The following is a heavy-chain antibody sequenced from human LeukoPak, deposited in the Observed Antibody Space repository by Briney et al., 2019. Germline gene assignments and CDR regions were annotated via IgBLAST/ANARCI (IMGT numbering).Heavy chain of an antibody. CDR3: AKSNGYGLIDY. CDR2: IYSSGNT. D-gene: IGHD5-12*01. Sequence: PSETLSLTCTVSGHSISSIYYWGWFRQAPGKGLEWIGNIYSSGNTYYNASLKSRVTMYIDTSKNQFSLKLSSVTAADTAMYYCAKSNGYGLIDYWGQGTLVTVSS. CDR1: GHSISSIYY. V-gene: IGHV4-38-2*02. J-gene: IGHJ4*02.